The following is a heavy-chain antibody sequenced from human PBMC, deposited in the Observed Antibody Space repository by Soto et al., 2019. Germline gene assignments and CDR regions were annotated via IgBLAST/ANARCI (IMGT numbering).Heavy chain of an antibody. D-gene: IGHD6-13*01. V-gene: IGHV3-23*01. CDR1: GFTFSSYA. J-gene: IGHJ4*02. CDR3: AKDPARTAAGTIDY. CDR2: ISGSGGST. Sequence: GGSLRLSXAASGFTFSSYAMSWVRQAPGKGLEWVSAISGSGGSTYYADSVKGRFTISRDNSKNTLYLQMNSLRAEDTAVYYCAKDPARTAAGTIDYWGQGTLVTVSS.